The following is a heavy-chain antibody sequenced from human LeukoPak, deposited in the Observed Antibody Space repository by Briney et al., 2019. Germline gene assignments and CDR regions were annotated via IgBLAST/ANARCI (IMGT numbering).Heavy chain of an antibody. CDR2: IYTTGST. CDR1: GGSISTYY. D-gene: IGHD7-27*01. V-gene: IGHV4-4*07. CDR3: ARGAGDDLDY. J-gene: IGHJ4*02. Sequence: SETLSLTCTVSGGSISTYYWSWIRQPAGKGLEWIGRIYTTGSTNYNPSLKSRVTMSSDTSKNQLSLKLTSVTAADTAVYYCARGAGDDLDYWGQGTLVSVSS.